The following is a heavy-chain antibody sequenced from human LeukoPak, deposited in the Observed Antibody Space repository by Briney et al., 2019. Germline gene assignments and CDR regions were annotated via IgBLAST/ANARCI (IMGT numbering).Heavy chain of an antibody. D-gene: IGHD6-13*01. J-gene: IGHJ4*02. CDR1: GYSFTTYW. CDR3: ARRSGAAGPFDY. V-gene: IGHV5-51*01. Sequence: GESLKISCKGSGYSFTTYWIAWVGQMPGKGLELMGIIYPGDSDTRYSPSFQGQVTISADKSISTAYLQWSNLKASDTAMYYCARRSGAAGPFDYWGQGTLVTVSS. CDR2: IYPGDSDT.